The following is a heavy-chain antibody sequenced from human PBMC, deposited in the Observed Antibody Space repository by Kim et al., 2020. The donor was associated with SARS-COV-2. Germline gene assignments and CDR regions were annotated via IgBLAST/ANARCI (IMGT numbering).Heavy chain of an antibody. J-gene: IGHJ3*02. D-gene: IGHD3-22*01. CDR1: GFTFSSYE. CDR3: ARDPGYDSTQAAFDI. V-gene: IGHV3-48*03. Sequence: GGSLRLSCAASGFTFSSYEMNWVRQAPGKGLEWVSYISSSGSTIYYADSVKGRFTISRDNAKNSLYLQMNSLRAEDTAVYYCARDPGYDSTQAAFDIWGQGTMVTVSS. CDR2: ISSSGSTI.